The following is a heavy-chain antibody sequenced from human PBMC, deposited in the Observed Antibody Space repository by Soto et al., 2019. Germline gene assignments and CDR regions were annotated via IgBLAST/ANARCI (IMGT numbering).Heavy chain of an antibody. CDR2: IYPGDSDT. D-gene: IGHD3-3*01. CDR1: GYSFTSYW. CDR3: ARHRPDYGFWSDYGMDV. Sequence: PGESLKISCKGSGYSFTSYWIGWVRQMPGKGLEWMGIIYPGDSDTRYSPSFQGQVTISADKSISTAYLQWSSLKASDTAMYYCARHRPDYGFWSDYGMDVWGQGTTVTVSS. J-gene: IGHJ6*02. V-gene: IGHV5-51*01.